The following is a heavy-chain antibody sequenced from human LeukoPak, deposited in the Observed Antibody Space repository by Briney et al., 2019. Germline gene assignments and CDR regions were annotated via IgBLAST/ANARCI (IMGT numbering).Heavy chain of an antibody. J-gene: IGHJ3*02. D-gene: IGHD2-8*01. CDR2: INPNSGGT. CDR3: ARGSPILLMLYAYAFDI. Sequence: ASVKVSCKATGYTFTGYYMHWVRQAPGQGLEWMGWINPNSGGTNYAQKFQGRVTMTRDTSISTAYMELSRLRSDDTAVYYCARGSPILLMLYAYAFDIWGQGTMVTVSS. V-gene: IGHV1-2*02. CDR1: GYTFTGYY.